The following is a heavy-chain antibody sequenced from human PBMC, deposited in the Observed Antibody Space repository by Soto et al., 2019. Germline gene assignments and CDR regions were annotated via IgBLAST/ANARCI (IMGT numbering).Heavy chain of an antibody. CDR1: GGTFSTYV. J-gene: IGHJ4*02. CDR3: ARDNNRPLDY. D-gene: IGHD1-1*01. CDR2: IIPIFGTP. Sequence: ASVKVSCKASGGTFSTYVITWVRQAPGQGLEWMGGIIPIFGTPHYAQKFQGRASISADEYTSTAYMELSSLRSDDTALYYCARDNNRPLDYWGPGTLVTVSS. V-gene: IGHV1-69*13.